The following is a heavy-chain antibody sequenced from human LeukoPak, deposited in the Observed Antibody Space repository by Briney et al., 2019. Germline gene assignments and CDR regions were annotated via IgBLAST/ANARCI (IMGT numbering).Heavy chain of an antibody. CDR1: GYTFTGYY. Sequence: ASVKVSCKASGYTFTGYYMHWVRQAPGQGLEWMGWINPNSGGTNYAQKFQGRVTMTRDTSISTAYMELSRLRSDDTAVYYCARDPGKYSGGAAFDIWGQGTMVTVSS. CDR2: INPNSGGT. V-gene: IGHV1-2*02. D-gene: IGHD5-18*01. CDR3: ARDPGKYSGGAAFDI. J-gene: IGHJ3*02.